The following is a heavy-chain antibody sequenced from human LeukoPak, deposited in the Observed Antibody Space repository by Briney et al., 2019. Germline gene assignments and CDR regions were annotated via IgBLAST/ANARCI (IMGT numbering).Heavy chain of an antibody. CDR3: AKDKVFGGELDY. CDR1: GFTFDDYA. D-gene: IGHD3-10*01. J-gene: IGHJ4*02. CDR2: ISWNSGTI. V-gene: IGHV3-9*01. Sequence: GRSLRLSCAASGFTFDDYAMHWVRQVPGKGLEWVSGISWNSGTIGYADSAKGRFTISRDNAKNSLYLQMNSLRAEDTALYYCAKDKVFGGELDYWGQGTLVTVSS.